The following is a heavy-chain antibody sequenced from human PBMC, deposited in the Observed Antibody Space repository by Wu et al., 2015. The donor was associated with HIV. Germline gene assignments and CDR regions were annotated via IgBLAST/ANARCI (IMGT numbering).Heavy chain of an antibody. J-gene: IGHJ4*02. D-gene: IGHD6-13*01. Sequence: QVQLVQSGPEVKKPGASVKVSCTASGYSYNTYYMHWLRQAPGQGLEWMGWINPNSGATAYAQKFQGRVTMTRDTSITTAYMELSRLRSDDTAVYYCARDILSSSWPFDYWGQGTLVTVSS. CDR2: INPNSGAT. CDR1: GYSYNTYY. CDR3: ARDILSSSWPFDY. V-gene: IGHV1-2*02.